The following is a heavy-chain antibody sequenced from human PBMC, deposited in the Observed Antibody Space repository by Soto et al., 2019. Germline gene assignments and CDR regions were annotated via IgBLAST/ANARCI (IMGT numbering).Heavy chain of an antibody. V-gene: IGHV4-38-2*02. D-gene: IGHD3-3*01. CDR2: IYHSGST. CDR3: ARDGGRYYAMDV. CDR1: GYPISSVYY. J-gene: IGHJ6*02. Sequence: XATLSLTCAVSGYPISSVYYWCWFRQPPGKGLEWIATIYHSGSTYYSPSLKSRVTISVDTSKNQFSLKLTSVTAADTAMYYCARDGGRYYAMDVWGQVTTVTGSS.